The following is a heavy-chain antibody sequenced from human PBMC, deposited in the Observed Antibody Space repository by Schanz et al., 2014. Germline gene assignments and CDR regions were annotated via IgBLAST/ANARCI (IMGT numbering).Heavy chain of an antibody. CDR1: GYTFTSYG. V-gene: IGHV1-18*01. D-gene: IGHD3-10*01. CDR3: VRDAGWAFGDYHGMDV. CDR2: ISAYNGHT. J-gene: IGHJ6*02. Sequence: QGQLVQSGAEVKKPGASVKVSCKASGYTFTSYGITWVRQAPGQGLEWMGWISAYNGHTTYAQKCQGRVTMTTDTSTSTAYMELRSLISDDTAVYYCVRDAGWAFGDYHGMDVWGQGTSVTVSS.